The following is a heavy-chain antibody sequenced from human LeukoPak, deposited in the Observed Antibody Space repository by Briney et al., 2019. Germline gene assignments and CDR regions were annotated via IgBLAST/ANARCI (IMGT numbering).Heavy chain of an antibody. D-gene: IGHD6-6*01. J-gene: IGHJ4*02. CDR3: ARDPSARLGYFDY. CDR1: GFTFSRNW. CDR2: IEGDGSTT. Sequence: GGSLRLSCAASGFTFSRNWMYWVRKGPGEGLVWVPRIEGDGSTTDYADSVKGRFTISRDNAKNTLYPQMTGLRAEYRAVYYCARDPSARLGYFDYWGQGTLVTVSS. V-gene: IGHV3-74*01.